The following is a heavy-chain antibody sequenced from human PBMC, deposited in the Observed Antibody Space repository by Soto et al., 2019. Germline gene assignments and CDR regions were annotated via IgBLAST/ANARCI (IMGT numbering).Heavy chain of an antibody. J-gene: IGHJ5*02. Sequence: PGESLKISCKGSGFSFTNYWISWVRQVPGKGLEWMGNIDPVDSYANYSPSFQGHVTFSVDTSISTAFLHWSSLKASDSAIYFCARIESIARNWFDPWGQGTLVTVYS. CDR1: GFSFTNYW. CDR3: ARIESIARNWFDP. D-gene: IGHD6-13*01. V-gene: IGHV5-10-1*01. CDR2: IDPVDSYA.